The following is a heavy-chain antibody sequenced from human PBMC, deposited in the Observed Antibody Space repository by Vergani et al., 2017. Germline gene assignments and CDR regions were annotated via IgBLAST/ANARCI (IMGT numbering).Heavy chain of an antibody. D-gene: IGHD2-15*01. J-gene: IGHJ6*03. CDR2: INPNSGGT. CDR1: GYTFTCYY. Sequence: QVQLVQSGAEVKKPGASVKVSCKASGYTFTCYYMHWVRQAPGQGLEWMGWINPNSGGTNYAQKFQGRVTMTRDTSISTAYMELSRLRSDDTAVYYCARTGGDCSGGSCYQFPYYYYYYMDVWGKGTTVTVSS. V-gene: IGHV1-2*02. CDR3: ARTGGDCSGGSCYQFPYYYYYYMDV.